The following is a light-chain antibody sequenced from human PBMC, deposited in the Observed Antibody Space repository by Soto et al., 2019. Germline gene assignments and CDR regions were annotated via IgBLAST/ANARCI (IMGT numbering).Light chain of an antibody. CDR2: DVN. Sequence: QSVLTQPASVSGSPGQSVTISCTGTIDDIGSYDCASWYQQHPGNAPQLMIYDVNNRPSGVSYRFSGSKSGNTASLTISGLQAEDEADYYCSSCTSSNTFVFGTG. CDR1: IDDIGSYDC. J-gene: IGLJ1*01. V-gene: IGLV2-14*03. CDR3: SSCTSSNTFV.